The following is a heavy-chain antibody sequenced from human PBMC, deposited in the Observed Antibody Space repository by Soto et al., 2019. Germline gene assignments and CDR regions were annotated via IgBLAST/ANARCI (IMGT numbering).Heavy chain of an antibody. CDR2: MNPNSGNT. D-gene: IGHD3-10*01. Sequence: ASVKVSCKASGYTFTSYDINWVRQATGQGLEWMGWMNPNSGNTGYAQKFQGRVTMTRNTSISTAYMDLSSLRSEDTAVYYCATQSGILLWFGELFSRYYYMDVWGKGTTVTVSS. J-gene: IGHJ6*03. CDR1: GYTFTSYD. CDR3: ATQSGILLWFGELFSRYYYMDV. V-gene: IGHV1-8*01.